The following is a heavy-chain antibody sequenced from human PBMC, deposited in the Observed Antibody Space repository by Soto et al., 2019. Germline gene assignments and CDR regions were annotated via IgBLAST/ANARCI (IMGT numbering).Heavy chain of an antibody. D-gene: IGHD2-2*01. CDR2: ISSSSSYI. J-gene: IGHJ6*02. CDR3: ARGSTSSQDLGYCSSTSCYVGYYYYGMDV. CDR1: GFTFSSYW. V-gene: IGHV3-21*01. Sequence: GGSLRLSCAASGFTFSSYWMSLVRQAPGKGLEWVSSISSSSSYIYYADSVKGRFTISRDNAKNSLYLQMNSLRAEDTAVYYCARGSTSSQDLGYCSSTSCYVGYYYYGMDVWGQGTTVTVSS.